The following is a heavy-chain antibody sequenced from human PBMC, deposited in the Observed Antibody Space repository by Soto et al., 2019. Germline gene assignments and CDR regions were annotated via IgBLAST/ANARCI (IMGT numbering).Heavy chain of an antibody. CDR1: GGSISSNSYY. CDR3: ARHAAYDSVWGKSDGSDY. J-gene: IGHJ4*02. Sequence: QLQLQESGPGLVKPSETLSLACTVSGGSISSNSYYWDWIRQPPGKGLEWIGSMYYSGATYHNPSLQSRVTISVDTSKNQFSLHLSYVTAADKAVYYCARHAAYDSVWGKSDGSDYWGQGTLVTVYS. D-gene: IGHD3-16*01. V-gene: IGHV4-39*01. CDR2: MYYSGAT.